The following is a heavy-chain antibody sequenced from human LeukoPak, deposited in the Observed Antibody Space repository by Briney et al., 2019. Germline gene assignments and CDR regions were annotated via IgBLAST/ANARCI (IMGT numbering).Heavy chain of an antibody. J-gene: IGHJ6*03. V-gene: IGHV3-7*01. CDR1: GFTFSSYW. CDR2: IKQDGSEK. D-gene: IGHD1-14*01. Sequence: GGSLRLSCAASGFTFSSYWMSWVRQAPGKGLEWVANIKQDGSEKYYVDSVKGRFTISRDNAKNSLYLQMNSLRAEDTALYYCASSRNPLYYYYMDVWGKGTTVTVSS. CDR3: ASSRNPLYYYYMDV.